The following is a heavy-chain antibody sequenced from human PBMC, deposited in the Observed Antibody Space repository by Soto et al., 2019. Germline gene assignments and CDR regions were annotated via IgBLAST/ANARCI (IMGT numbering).Heavy chain of an antibody. CDR1: GGSISYEYYH. CDR3: ASEERLNWNYGLRFDP. J-gene: IGHJ5*02. CDR2: IHYSGSI. Sequence: SETLSLTCTVSGGSISYEYYHWTWIRQSPGKGLEWIGYIHYSGSIIYNPSFKSRVTISVDTSKNQFSLQLSSVTAADTAVYYCASEERLNWNYGLRFDPWGQGTLVTVSS. V-gene: IGHV4-30-4*08. D-gene: IGHD1-7*01.